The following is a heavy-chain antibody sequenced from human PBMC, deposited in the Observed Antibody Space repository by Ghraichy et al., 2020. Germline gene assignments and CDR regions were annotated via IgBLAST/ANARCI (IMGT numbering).Heavy chain of an antibody. CDR3: ARGRWDSSSSNTFDP. CDR1: GGSFSGYY. CDR2: INHSGST. J-gene: IGHJ5*02. V-gene: IGHV4-34*01. Sequence: SETLSLTCAVYGGSFSGYYWSWIRQPPGKGLEWIGEINHSGSTNYNPSLKSRVTISVDTSKNQFSLKLSSVTAADTAVYYCARGRWDSSSSNTFDPRGQGTLVTVSS. D-gene: IGHD6-6*01.